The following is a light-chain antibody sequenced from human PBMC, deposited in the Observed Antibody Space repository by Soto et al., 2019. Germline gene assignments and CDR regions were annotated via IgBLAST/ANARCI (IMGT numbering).Light chain of an antibody. V-gene: IGKV1-27*01. J-gene: IGKJ2*01. Sequence: DIQMTQSPSSLSASVGDRVTITCRASQGISNYLAWYQQKPGTVPKLLIDAASTLQSGVPSRFSGSGSGTDFTLTISSLQPEDVATYYGQKYYSAPQTFGQGTKLYIK. CDR2: AAS. CDR1: QGISNY. CDR3: QKYYSAPQT.